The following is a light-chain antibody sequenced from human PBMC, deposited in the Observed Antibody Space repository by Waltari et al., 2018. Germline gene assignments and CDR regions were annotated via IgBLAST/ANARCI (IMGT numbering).Light chain of an antibody. Sequence: QSALTQPRSVSGSPGQSVTISCTGTSSDVGGYNYVSGYQQHPGKAPKLMIYDVTKRPSGVPDRFSGSKSGNTASLTISGLQAEDEADYYCCSYAGSSTVLFGGGTKLTVL. CDR3: CSYAGSSTVL. CDR1: SSDVGGYNY. CDR2: DVT. V-gene: IGLV2-11*01. J-gene: IGLJ2*01.